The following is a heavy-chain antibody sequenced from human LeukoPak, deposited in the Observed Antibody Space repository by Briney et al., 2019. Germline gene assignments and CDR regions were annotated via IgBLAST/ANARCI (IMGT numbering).Heavy chain of an antibody. D-gene: IGHD1-1*01. V-gene: IGHV1-18*01. CDR2: ISPYNGNI. J-gene: IGHJ6*02. Sequence: GASVKVSCKASGYTFSNYDITWVRQAPGQGLEWMGWISPYNGNINYAQNIQGRVTMTTDTSTSTAYMELRSLRFEDTAVYYCARLISLTTPPYFYYDMDVWGQGTTVTVSS. CDR1: GYTFSNYD. CDR3: ARLISLTTPPYFYYDMDV.